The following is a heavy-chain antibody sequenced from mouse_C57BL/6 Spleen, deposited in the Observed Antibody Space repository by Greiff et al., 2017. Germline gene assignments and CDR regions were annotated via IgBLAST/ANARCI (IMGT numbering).Heavy chain of an antibody. J-gene: IGHJ1*03. CDR2: IDPETGGT. CDR1: GYTFTDYE. CDR3: TRLRSSPYWYFDV. D-gene: IGHD1-1*01. V-gene: IGHV1-15*01. Sequence: QVQLQQSGAELVRPGASVTLSCKASGYTFTDYEMHWVKQTPVHGLEWIGAIDPETGGTAYNQKFKGKAILTADKSSSTAYMELRSLTSEDSAVYYCTRLRSSPYWYFDVWGTGTTVTVSS.